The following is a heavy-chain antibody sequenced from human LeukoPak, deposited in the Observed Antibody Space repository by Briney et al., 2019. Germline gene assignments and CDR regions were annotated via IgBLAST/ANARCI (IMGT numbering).Heavy chain of an antibody. CDR1: GGSISSSSYY. CDR2: IYYSGST. J-gene: IGHJ4*02. Sequence: SETLSLTCTVSGGSISSSSYYWGWIRQPPGKRLEWIGSIYYSGSTYYNPSLKSRVTISVDTSKNQFSLKLSSVTAADTAVYYCATARYYDILTGSYPYYFDYWGQGTLVTVSS. CDR3: ATARYYDILTGSYPYYFDY. D-gene: IGHD3-9*01. V-gene: IGHV4-39*01.